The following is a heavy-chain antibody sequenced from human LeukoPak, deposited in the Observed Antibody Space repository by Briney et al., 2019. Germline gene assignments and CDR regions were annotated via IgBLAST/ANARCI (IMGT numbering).Heavy chain of an antibody. CDR1: GYSFTSYW. CDR3: ARQEWATGNYDSSGYYYDY. V-gene: IGHV5-51*01. J-gene: IGHJ4*02. D-gene: IGHD3-22*01. Sequence: GESLKISCKGSGYSFTSYWIGWVRQMPGKGLEWMGIIYPGDSDTRYSPSFQGQVTISADKSISTAYLQWSSLKASDTAMYYCARQEWATGNYDSSGYYYDYWGQGTLVTVSS. CDR2: IYPGDSDT.